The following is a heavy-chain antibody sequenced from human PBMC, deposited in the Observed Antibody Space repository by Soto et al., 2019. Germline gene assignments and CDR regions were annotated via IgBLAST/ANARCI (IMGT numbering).Heavy chain of an antibody. D-gene: IGHD2-15*01. CDR3: ARVRCSGGSCRDAYDI. CDR1: GFTFSSYW. J-gene: IGHJ3*02. V-gene: IGHV3-74*01. CDR2: INSDGSST. Sequence: ELQLVESGGGLVQPGGSLRLSCAASGFTFSSYWMHWVRQVPGKGLVWVSRINSDGSSTSYADSVKGRFTISRDNAKNTLYLQMNSLRAEDTAMYYCARVRCSGGSCRDAYDIWGQGTMVTVSS.